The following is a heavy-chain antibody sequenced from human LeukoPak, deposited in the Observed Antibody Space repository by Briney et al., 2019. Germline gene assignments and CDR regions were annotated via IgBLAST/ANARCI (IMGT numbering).Heavy chain of an antibody. V-gene: IGHV3-23*01. CDR2: ISGSGGST. Sequence: GGSLRLSCAASGFTFSSYGMSWVRQAPGKGLEWVSAISGSGGSTYYADSVKGRFTISRDNSKNTLYLQMNSLRAEDTAVYYCAKSGWQLTSAYYFDYWGQGTLVTVSS. CDR1: GFTFSSYG. D-gene: IGHD2-15*01. CDR3: AKSGWQLTSAYYFDY. J-gene: IGHJ4*02.